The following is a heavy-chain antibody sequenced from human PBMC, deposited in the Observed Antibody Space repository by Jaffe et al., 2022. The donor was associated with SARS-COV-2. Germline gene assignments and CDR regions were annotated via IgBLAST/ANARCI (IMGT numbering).Heavy chain of an antibody. CDR2: IYYSGST. CDR1: GGSISSYY. Sequence: QVQLQESGPGLVKPSETLSLTCTVSGGSISSYYWSWIRQPPGKGLEWIGYIYYSGSTNYNPSLKSRVTISVDTSKNQFSLKLSSVTAADTAVYYCASHKNTGFVFHYWGQGTLVTVSS. D-gene: IGHD3-3*01. J-gene: IGHJ4*02. V-gene: IGHV4-59*01. CDR3: ASHKNTGFVFHY.